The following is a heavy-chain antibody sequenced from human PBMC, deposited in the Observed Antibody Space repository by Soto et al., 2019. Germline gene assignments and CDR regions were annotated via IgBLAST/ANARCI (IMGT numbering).Heavy chain of an antibody. D-gene: IGHD2-2*01. CDR2: ISGSGGST. CDR1: GFTFSSYA. CDR3: AKGSAAIPDYYYGMDV. Sequence: PGGSLRLSCAASGFTFSSYAMSWVRQAPGKGLEWVSAISGSGGSTYYADSVKGRFTISRDNSKNTLYLQMNSLGAEDTAVYYCAKGSAAIPDYYYGMDVWGQGTTVTVSS. V-gene: IGHV3-23*01. J-gene: IGHJ6*02.